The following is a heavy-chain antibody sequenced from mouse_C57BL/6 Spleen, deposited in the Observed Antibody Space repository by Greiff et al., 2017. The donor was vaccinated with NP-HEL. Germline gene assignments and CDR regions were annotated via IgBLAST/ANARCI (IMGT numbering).Heavy chain of an antibody. CDR2: IDPENGDT. V-gene: IGHV14-4*01. CDR3: TTLYSNYDY. Sequence: VQLQQSGAELVRPGASVKLSCTASGFNIKDDYMHWVKQRPEQGLEWIGWIDPENGDTEYASKFQGKATITADTSSNTSYLQRSSLTSEDTAVYYCTTLYSNYDYWGQGTTLTVAS. CDR1: GFNIKDDY. J-gene: IGHJ2*01. D-gene: IGHD2-5*01.